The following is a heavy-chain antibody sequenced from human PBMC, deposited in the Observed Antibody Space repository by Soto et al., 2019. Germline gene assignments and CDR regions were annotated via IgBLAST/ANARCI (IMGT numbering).Heavy chain of an antibody. CDR2: ISWNSGSI. V-gene: IGHV3-9*01. D-gene: IGHD6-19*01. CDR3: AKSHTTSGWYVTTDY. J-gene: IGHJ4*02. Sequence: GGSLRLSCAASGFTFGDYAMHWVRQAPGKGLEWVSAISWNSGSIDYADSVKGRSTISRDNAKNSLYLQMNSLRAEDTALYYCAKSHTTSGWYVTTDYWGQGTRVTVSS. CDR1: GFTFGDYA.